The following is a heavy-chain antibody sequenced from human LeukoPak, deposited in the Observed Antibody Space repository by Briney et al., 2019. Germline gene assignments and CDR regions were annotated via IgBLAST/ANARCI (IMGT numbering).Heavy chain of an antibody. V-gene: IGHV1-2*02. D-gene: IGHD3-22*01. Sequence: ASVKVSCKASGYTFSGFYVHWVRQAPGQGLEWMAWINPQTGATNYAQKFRGRVTMTRDMSISTAYMEVTSLKSDGTAVYYCARGGDDSGLYFAYWGQGSLVTVSS. J-gene: IGHJ4*02. CDR1: GYTFSGFY. CDR2: INPQTGAT. CDR3: ARGGDDSGLYFAY.